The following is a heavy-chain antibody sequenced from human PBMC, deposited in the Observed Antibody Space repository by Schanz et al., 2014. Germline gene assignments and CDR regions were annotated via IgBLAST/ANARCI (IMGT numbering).Heavy chain of an antibody. CDR3: AKGGLTATNYFDS. D-gene: IGHD1-7*01. J-gene: IGHJ4*02. CDR2: IKQDGSEK. V-gene: IGHV3-7*01. CDR1: GFTFSNYW. Sequence: EMQVVESGGGSVQPGGSLRVSCAASGFTFSNYWMSWVRPAPGKGLEWVGNIKQDGSEKFYVDSVKGRFTISRDNAKTALLLQRNSLTADATAVYYGAKGGLTATNYFDSWGQGTLVTVSS.